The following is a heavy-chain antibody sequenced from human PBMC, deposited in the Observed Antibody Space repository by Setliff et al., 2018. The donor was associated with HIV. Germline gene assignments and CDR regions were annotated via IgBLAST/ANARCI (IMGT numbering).Heavy chain of an antibody. V-gene: IGHV4-34*01. D-gene: IGHD1-26*01. Sequence: SETLSLTCAVYGGSFSGYYWTWIRQPPGKGLEWIGEITHSGSTNYNPSLETRVTISVDTSENQFSLRVNSVTAADTAVYYCARLRELLRGFSYFDFWGRGILVTVSS. CDR1: GGSFSGYY. CDR3: ARLRELLRGFSYFDF. CDR2: ITHSGST. J-gene: IGHJ4*02.